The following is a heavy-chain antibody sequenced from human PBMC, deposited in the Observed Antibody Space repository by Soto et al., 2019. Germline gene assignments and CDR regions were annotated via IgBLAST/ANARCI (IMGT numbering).Heavy chain of an antibody. CDR2: ISASSGNT. D-gene: IGHD2-2*01. CDR1: GYTFSTYY. V-gene: IGHV1-18*04. Sequence: ASVKVSCKASGYTFSTYYMHWVRQAPGQGLEWMGRISASSGNTSYAQKLQGRVTMTTDTSTSTAYMELRSLRSDDTAVYYCARGYCSSTTCPPGYWGQGTLVTVSS. J-gene: IGHJ4*02. CDR3: ARGYCSSTTCPPGY.